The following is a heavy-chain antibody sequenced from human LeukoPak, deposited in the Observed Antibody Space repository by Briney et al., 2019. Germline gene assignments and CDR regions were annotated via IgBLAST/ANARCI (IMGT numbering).Heavy chain of an antibody. V-gene: IGHV3-49*04. CDR3: TRGDGSGSS. J-gene: IGHJ5*02. CDR2: IRSKASGGTT. Sequence: PGRSLRLSCTASGFTFGDYAMSWVRQAPGKGLEWVGLIRSKASGGTTEYAASVKGRFTISRDDSKIISYLQMNSLKTEDTAVYYCTRGDGSGSSWGQGTLVTVSS. D-gene: IGHD3-10*01. CDR1: GFTFGDYA.